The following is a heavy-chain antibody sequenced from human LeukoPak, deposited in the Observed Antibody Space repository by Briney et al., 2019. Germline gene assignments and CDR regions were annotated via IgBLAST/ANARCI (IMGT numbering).Heavy chain of an antibody. J-gene: IGHJ4*02. V-gene: IGHV3-23*01. CDR2: LSGNGNTI. CDR1: GFTFSTYA. CDR3: AKALYGGHDY. D-gene: IGHD4-23*01. Sequence: PGGSLRLPCAASGFTFSTYAMSWVRQAPGKGLECVSALSGNGNTIYYADSVKGRFTISRDNSKNTLSLQMNSLRAEDTAVYYCAKALYGGHDYWGQGTLVTVSS.